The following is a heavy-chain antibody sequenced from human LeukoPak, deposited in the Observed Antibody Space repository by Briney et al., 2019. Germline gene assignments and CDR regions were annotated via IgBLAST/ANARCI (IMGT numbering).Heavy chain of an antibody. D-gene: IGHD3-16*01. CDR2: INSDGSST. CDR1: GFTFSSYW. Sequence: GGSLRLSCAASGFTFSSYWMHWVRQAPGKGLVWVSRINSDGSSTSYADSVKGRFTISRDNAKNTLYLQMNSLRAEDTAVYYCARAPRGGRYFDYWGQGVLVTVSS. V-gene: IGHV3-74*01. J-gene: IGHJ4*02. CDR3: ARAPRGGRYFDY.